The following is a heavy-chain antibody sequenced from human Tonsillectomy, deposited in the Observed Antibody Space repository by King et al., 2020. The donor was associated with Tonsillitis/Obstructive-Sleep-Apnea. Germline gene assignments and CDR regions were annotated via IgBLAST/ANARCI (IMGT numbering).Heavy chain of an antibody. D-gene: IGHD2-2*02. CDR1: GFTVSSNY. Sequence: VQLVESGGGLIQPGGSVRLSCAASGFTVSSNYMSWVRQAPGKGLEWVSIIYSGGGTYYADSVKGRFTISRDNSKNTLYLQMNRLRAEDTAVYYCARDRVVVVPAAIPVYYYYGMDVWGQGTTVTVSS. V-gene: IGHV3-53*01. CDR3: ARDRVVVVPAAIPVYYYYGMDV. CDR2: IYSGGGT. J-gene: IGHJ6*02.